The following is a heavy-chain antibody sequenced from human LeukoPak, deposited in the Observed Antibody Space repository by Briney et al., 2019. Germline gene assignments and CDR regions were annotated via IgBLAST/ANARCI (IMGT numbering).Heavy chain of an antibody. D-gene: IGHD6-25*01. Sequence: SETLSLTCTVSGGSISSYYWSWIRQPAGKGLEWIGRIYNSGSTNYNPSLKSRVTISLETSKNQFSLQLSSVTAADKSVYYGASLAVDAFDIWGQGTMVTVSS. CDR2: IYNSGST. J-gene: IGHJ3*02. V-gene: IGHV4-4*07. CDR1: GGSISSYY. CDR3: ASLAVDAFDI.